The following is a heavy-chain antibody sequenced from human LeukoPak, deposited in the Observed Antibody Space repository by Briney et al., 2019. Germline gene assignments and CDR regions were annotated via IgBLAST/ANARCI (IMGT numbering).Heavy chain of an antibody. Sequence: PGGSLRLSCAASGFTFSSYAMSWVRQAPGKGMEWASSISDSGGTTYDADSVKGRFTISRDNSKNTLSLQMNSLRADDTAVYYCARGSSGWYGYSDYWGQGTLVTVSS. J-gene: IGHJ4*02. CDR3: ARGSSGWYGYSDY. CDR1: GFTFSSYA. CDR2: ISDSGGTT. D-gene: IGHD6-19*01. V-gene: IGHV3-23*01.